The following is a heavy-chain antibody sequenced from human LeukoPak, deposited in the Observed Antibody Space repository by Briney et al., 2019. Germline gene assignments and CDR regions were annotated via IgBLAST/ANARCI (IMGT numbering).Heavy chain of an antibody. V-gene: IGHV4-4*07. CDR2: IYTSGST. J-gene: IGHJ4*02. D-gene: IGHD2/OR15-2a*01. CDR3: AKYKFGSDYFSN. Sequence: NTSETLSLTCTVSGYSISGYYWSWIRQPAGKGLEWIGRIYTSGSTKYNPSFQGRVTMSLDTSKNQFSLRLSSVTAADTAIYYCAKYKFGSDYFSNWGQGTLVTVSS. CDR1: GYSISGYY.